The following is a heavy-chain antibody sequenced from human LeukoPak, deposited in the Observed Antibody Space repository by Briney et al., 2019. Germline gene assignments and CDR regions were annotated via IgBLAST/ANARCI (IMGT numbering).Heavy chain of an antibody. CDR3: ARDTGAVYGFDY. V-gene: IGHV1-46*01. CDR2: INPSGGST. CDR1: GYTFTSYY. Sequence: ASVKDSCKASGYTFTSYYMHWVRQAPGQGLEWMGIINPSGGSTSYAQKFQGRVTMTRDMSTSTVYMELSSLRSEDTAVYYCARDTGAVYGFDYWGQGTLVTVSS. J-gene: IGHJ4*02. D-gene: IGHD3-10*01.